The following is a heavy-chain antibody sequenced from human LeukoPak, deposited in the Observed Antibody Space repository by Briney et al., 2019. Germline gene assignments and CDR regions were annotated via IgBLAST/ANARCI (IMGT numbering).Heavy chain of an antibody. Sequence: ASVKVSCKASGYTFTGYYMHWVRQAPGQGLEWMGRINPNSGGTNYAQKFQGRVTMTRDTSISTAYMELSRLRSDDMAVYYCASAGLSGSYTIFDYWGQGTLVTVSS. J-gene: IGHJ4*02. CDR1: GYTFTGYY. CDR2: INPNSGGT. D-gene: IGHD1-26*01. CDR3: ASAGLSGSYTIFDY. V-gene: IGHV1-2*06.